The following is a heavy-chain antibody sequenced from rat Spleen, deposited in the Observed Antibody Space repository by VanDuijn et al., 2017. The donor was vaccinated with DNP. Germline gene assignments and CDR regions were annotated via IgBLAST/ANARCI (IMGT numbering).Heavy chain of an antibody. J-gene: IGHJ4*01. CDR3: VREDAGVDA. CDR2: INKDSSTI. D-gene: IGHD1-11*01. V-gene: IGHV4-2*01. CDR1: GFNFNDYW. Sequence: EVKLVESGGGLVQPGRSLKLSCAASGFNFNDYWMGWVRQAPGKGLEWIGQINKDSSTINYIPYLKEKITITRDNAQKSLYLQMSKLGPEDTGIYYWVREDAGVDAWGQGASVTVSS.